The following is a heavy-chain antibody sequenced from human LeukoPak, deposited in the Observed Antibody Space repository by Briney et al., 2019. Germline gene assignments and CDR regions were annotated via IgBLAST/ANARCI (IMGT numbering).Heavy chain of an antibody. Sequence: GGSLRLSCAASGFSVSRYWMSWVRQAPGEGLEWVANTKQDESEKDYVDSVRGRFTISRDNAKNSLYLQMNSLRARDTALYYCATYSGAHHKTFDDWGQGTLVTVSS. J-gene: IGHJ4*02. D-gene: IGHD1-26*01. V-gene: IGHV3-7*03. CDR2: TKQDESEK. CDR3: ATYSGAHHKTFDD. CDR1: GFSVSRYW.